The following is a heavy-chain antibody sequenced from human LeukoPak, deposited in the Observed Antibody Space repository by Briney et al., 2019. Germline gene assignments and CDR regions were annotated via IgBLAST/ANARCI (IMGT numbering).Heavy chain of an antibody. Sequence: RSPRLSCAASGLSLTTSSIHWVGQAPGKGLEWEAVISYDGKIYFYSDSVKGRFTISRDNSKNTVYLQVNSLRPEDTGVYWCARERGHRRIDYWGQATLATVSS. D-gene: IGHD2/OR15-2a*01. CDR2: ISYDGKIY. V-gene: IGHV3-30*04. CDR1: GLSLTTSS. CDR3: ARERGHRRIDY. J-gene: IGHJ4*02.